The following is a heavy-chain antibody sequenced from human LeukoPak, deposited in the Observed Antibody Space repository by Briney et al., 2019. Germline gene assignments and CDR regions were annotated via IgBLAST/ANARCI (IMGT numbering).Heavy chain of an antibody. Sequence: GGSLRLSCVVSDFTLSSHGMHWVRQAPGKGLEWVAVISSDGGKKSYADSVKGRFTISRDNSKNTLYLQMDSLRVEDTAIYYCARDRAWDYLDSWDQGPLVTVSS. CDR1: DFTLSSHG. J-gene: IGHJ4*02. CDR3: ARDRAWDYLDS. V-gene: IGHV3-30*03. CDR2: ISSDGGKK. D-gene: IGHD1-26*01.